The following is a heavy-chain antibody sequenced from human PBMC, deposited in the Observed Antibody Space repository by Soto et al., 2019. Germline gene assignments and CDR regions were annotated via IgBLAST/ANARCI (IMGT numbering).Heavy chain of an antibody. V-gene: IGHV1-18*04. CDR2: ISAYNGNT. CDR3: ARRGYSYGLDAFDI. J-gene: IGHJ3*02. D-gene: IGHD5-18*01. CDR1: GYTFTSYG. Sequence: ASVKVSCKASGYTFTSYGISWVRQAPGQGLEWMGWISAYNGNTNYAQKPQGRVTMTTDTSTSTAYMELRSLRSDDTAVYYCARRGYSYGLDAFDIWGQGTMVTVSS.